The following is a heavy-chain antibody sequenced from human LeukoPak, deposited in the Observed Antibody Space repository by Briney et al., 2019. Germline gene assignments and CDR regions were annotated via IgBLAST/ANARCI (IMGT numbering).Heavy chain of an antibody. J-gene: IGHJ4*02. CDR2: INHSGST. V-gene: IGHV4-34*01. Sequence: SETLSLTCAVYGGSFSGYYLSWIRQPPGKGLEWIGEINHSGSTNYNPSLKSRVTISVDTSKIQFSLKLSSVAAADAAVYYCARGGRGYSYGYWGQGTLVTVSS. D-gene: IGHD5-18*01. CDR3: ARGGRGYSYGY. CDR1: GGSFSGYY.